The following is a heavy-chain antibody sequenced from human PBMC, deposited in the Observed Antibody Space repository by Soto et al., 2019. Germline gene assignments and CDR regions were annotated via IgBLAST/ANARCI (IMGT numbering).Heavy chain of an antibody. CDR1: GFTFSSYG. J-gene: IGHJ4*02. V-gene: IGHV3-33*01. Sequence: GGSLRLSCAASGFTFSSYGIHWVRQATGKGLEWVAVIWYDGSNKYYADSVKGRFTISRDNSKNTLYLQMNSLRAEDTAVYYCARDGYCSGGSCYSVPVFDYWGQRT. D-gene: IGHD2-15*01. CDR3: ARDGYCSGGSCYSVPVFDY. CDR2: IWYDGSNK.